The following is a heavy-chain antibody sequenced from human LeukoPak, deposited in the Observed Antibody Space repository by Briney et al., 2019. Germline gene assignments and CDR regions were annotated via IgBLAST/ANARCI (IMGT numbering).Heavy chain of an antibody. V-gene: IGHV4-59*01. Sequence: PSETLSLTCSVSGGSISSYYWSWIRQPPGKGLEWIGNMYYSGSTNYNPSLKSRVTISVDTSKNQFSLKLSSVTAADTAVYYCARWFGYYGSGSYYKELYRYFDLWGRGTLVTVSS. CDR2: MYYSGST. J-gene: IGHJ2*01. D-gene: IGHD3-10*01. CDR3: ARWFGYYGSGSYYKELYRYFDL. CDR1: GGSISSYY.